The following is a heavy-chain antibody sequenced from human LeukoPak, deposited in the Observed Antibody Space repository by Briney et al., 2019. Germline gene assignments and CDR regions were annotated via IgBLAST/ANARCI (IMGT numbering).Heavy chain of an antibody. V-gene: IGHV1-18*01. CDR1: GYTFTSYG. J-gene: IGHJ4*02. CDR3: ASGGYSGYGPGLFDY. D-gene: IGHD5-12*01. CDR2: ISAYNGNT. Sequence: ASVKVSCKASGYTFTSYGISWVRQAPGQGLEWMGWISAYNGNTNYAQKLQGRVTMTTDTSTSTAYMELRSLRSDDTAVYYCASGGYSGYGPGLFDYWGQGTLVTVSS.